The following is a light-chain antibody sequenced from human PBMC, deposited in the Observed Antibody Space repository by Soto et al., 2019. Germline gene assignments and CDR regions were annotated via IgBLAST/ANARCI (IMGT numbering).Light chain of an antibody. V-gene: IGLV2-14*01. CDR1: SSDVGGYNY. Sequence: QSALTQPASVSGSPGQSITISCTGTSSDVGGYNYVSWYQQSPGEAPILIICEVSNRPSGVSNRFSGSKSGNTASLIISGLQAEDEADYYCSSYTSSSTWVFGGGTKLTVL. J-gene: IGLJ3*02. CDR2: EVS. CDR3: SSYTSSSTWV.